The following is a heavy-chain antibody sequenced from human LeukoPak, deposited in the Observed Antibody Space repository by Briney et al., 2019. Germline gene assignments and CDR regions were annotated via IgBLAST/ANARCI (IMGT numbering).Heavy chain of an antibody. CDR1: GGSISSYY. D-gene: IGHD3-16*01. CDR3: ARHSGGPFTNFDY. J-gene: IGHJ4*02. CDR2: IYTSGST. Sequence: PSETLSLTCTVSGGSISSYYWSWIRQPPGKGLDWIGYIYTSGSTNYNPSLKSRVTISVDTSKNQFSLKLSSVTAADTAVYYCARHSGGPFTNFDYWGQGTLVTVSS. V-gene: IGHV4-4*09.